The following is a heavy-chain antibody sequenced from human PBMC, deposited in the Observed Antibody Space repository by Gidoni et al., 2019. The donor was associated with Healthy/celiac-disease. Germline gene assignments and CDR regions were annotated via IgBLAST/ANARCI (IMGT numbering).Heavy chain of an antibody. CDR3: ARIRGSHGDYGVDY. Sequence: QVTLRESGPALVKPTQTLTLTCTFSGFSLSTSGMCVSWIRQPPGKALEWLALIDWDDDKYYSTSLKTRPTISKDTSKNQVVLTMTNMDPVDTATYYCARIRGSHGDYGVDYWGQGTLVTVSS. CDR2: IDWDDDK. CDR1: GFSLSTSGMC. J-gene: IGHJ4*02. V-gene: IGHV2-70*01. D-gene: IGHD4-17*01.